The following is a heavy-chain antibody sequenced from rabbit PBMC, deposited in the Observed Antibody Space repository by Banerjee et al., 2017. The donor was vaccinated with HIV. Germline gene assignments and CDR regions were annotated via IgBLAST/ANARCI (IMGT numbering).Heavy chain of an antibody. CDR2: IYAGSSGST. J-gene: IGHJ4*01. CDR3: ARSLYPGSSDWILYFDL. CDR1: GFDLSNYYY. Sequence: QSLEESGGGLVKPEGSLTLTCKASGFDLSNYYYMCWVRQAPGKGLEWIACIYAGSSGSTYYASWAKGRFTISKTSSTTVTLQMTSLTAADTATYFCARSLYPGSSDWILYFDLWGQGTLVTVS. D-gene: IGHD8-1*01. V-gene: IGHV1S40*01.